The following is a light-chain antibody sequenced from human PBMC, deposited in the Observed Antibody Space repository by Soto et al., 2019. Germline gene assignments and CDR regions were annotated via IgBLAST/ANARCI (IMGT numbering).Light chain of an antibody. Sequence: QTVVTQEPSFSVSPGRTVTLTCGVSSGSVSTSYYPSWYQLTPGQAPRTLIYSTNTRSSGVPNRFSGSILENKAALTITGAQADDESDYYCVLYMGTGISVFGGGTKLTVL. CDR2: STN. CDR1: SGSVSTSYY. CDR3: VLYMGTGISV. J-gene: IGLJ3*02. V-gene: IGLV8-61*01.